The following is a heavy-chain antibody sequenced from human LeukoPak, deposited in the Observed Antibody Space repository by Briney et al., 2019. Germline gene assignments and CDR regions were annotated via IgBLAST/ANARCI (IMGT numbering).Heavy chain of an antibody. CDR3: ANAGTDTMRGY. J-gene: IGHJ4*02. Sequence: GGSLRLSCAASGFPFNTHWMSWVRQAPGKGLEWVSGIHGNDDSDRTYYADSVKGRFTVSRDNSKSALYLQMNSLRAEDTAVYYCANAGTDTMRGYWGQGTPVTVSS. D-gene: IGHD3-22*01. CDR2: IHGNDDSDRT. V-gene: IGHV3-23*01. CDR1: GFPFNTHW.